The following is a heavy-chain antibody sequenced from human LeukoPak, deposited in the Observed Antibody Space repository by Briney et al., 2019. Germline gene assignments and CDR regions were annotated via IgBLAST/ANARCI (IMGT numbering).Heavy chain of an antibody. V-gene: IGHV3-11*04. D-gene: IGHD5-12*01. J-gene: IGHJ6*02. Sequence: GGSLRLSCAASGFTFSDYYMSWIRQAPGKGLEWVSYISSSGSTIYYADSVKGRFTISRDNAKNSLYLQMNSLRAEDTAVYYCARVVYSGYDYYYGMDVWGQGTTVTVSS. CDR3: ARVVYSGYDYYYGMDV. CDR2: ISSSGSTI. CDR1: GFTFSDYY.